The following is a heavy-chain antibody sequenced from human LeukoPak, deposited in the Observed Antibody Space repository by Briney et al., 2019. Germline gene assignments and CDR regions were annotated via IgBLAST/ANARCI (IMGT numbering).Heavy chain of an antibody. D-gene: IGHD1-7*01. CDR2: INSDGPST. J-gene: IGHJ4*02. Sequence: GGSLRLSRAASGFTFSSYWMHWVRQAPGKGLVWVSRINSDGPSTSYADAVKGRFTISRDNAKNTLYLQMNSLRAEDTAVYYCARGGLTGTTIPYFDFWGQGTLVTVSS. V-gene: IGHV3-74*01. CDR3: ARGGLTGTTIPYFDF. CDR1: GFTFSSYW.